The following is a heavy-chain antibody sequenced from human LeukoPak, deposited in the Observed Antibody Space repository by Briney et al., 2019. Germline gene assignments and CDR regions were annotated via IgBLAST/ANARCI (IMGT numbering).Heavy chain of an antibody. V-gene: IGHV4-59*01. D-gene: IGHD6-19*01. CDR1: GGSISSYY. CDR2: IYYSGST. J-gene: IGHJ4*02. Sequence: SETLSLTCTVSGGSISSYYWSWIRQPPGKGLEWIGYIYYSGSTNYNPSLKSRVTISVDTSKNQFSPKLSSVTAADTAVYYCAGQPIYSSGVDYWGQGTLVTVSS. CDR3: AGQPIYSSGVDY.